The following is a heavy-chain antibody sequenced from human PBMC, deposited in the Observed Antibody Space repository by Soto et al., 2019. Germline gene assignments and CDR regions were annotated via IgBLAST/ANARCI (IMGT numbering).Heavy chain of an antibody. Sequence: GGSLRLSCAASGFTFSGSSVHWFRQASGKGLEWVGRIRNKANSYATAYAASVRGRFTISRDDSKNTAFLQMNSLSTEDTAVYYCISHSPEDMIRTWGQGTLVTVSS. CDR2: IRNKANSYAT. D-gene: IGHD2-15*01. J-gene: IGHJ4*02. V-gene: IGHV3-73*01. CDR1: GFTFSGSS. CDR3: ISHSPEDMIRT.